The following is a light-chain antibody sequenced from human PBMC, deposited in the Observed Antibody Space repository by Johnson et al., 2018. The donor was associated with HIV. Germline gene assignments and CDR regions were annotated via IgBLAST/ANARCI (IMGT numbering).Light chain of an antibody. CDR3: GVWDASLSPHYV. V-gene: IGLV1-51*02. Sequence: QSVLTQPPSVSAAPGQRVNISCSGHSSNIENYFVSWYQQLPGAAPRLLIYEDYKRPSGITDRFSGSKSGASATLGITGLQPGDEADNYCGVWDASLSPHYVFGTGTTITVL. CDR1: SSNIENYF. CDR2: EDY. J-gene: IGLJ1*01.